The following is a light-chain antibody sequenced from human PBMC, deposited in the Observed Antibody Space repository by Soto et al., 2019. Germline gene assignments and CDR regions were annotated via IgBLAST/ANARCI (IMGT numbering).Light chain of an antibody. CDR1: QSLLRSNGYNY. CDR2: AAS. Sequence: EIVMTQSPLSLSVTPGEPASISCRSSQSLLRSNGYNYLDWYLQKPGQSPQLLIYAASSLQSGVPSRFSGSGSGTDFTLTISSLQPEDFATYYCLQDYNYPYTFGQGTKLEIK. V-gene: IGKV2-28*01. CDR3: LQDYNYPYT. J-gene: IGKJ2*01.